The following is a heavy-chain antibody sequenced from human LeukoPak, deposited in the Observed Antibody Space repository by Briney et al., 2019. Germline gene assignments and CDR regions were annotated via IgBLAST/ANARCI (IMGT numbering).Heavy chain of an antibody. D-gene: IGHD4-17*01. CDR3: ARGDYGDYVRANEASDI. Sequence: GGSLRLSCAASGFTFSSYWMHWVRQAPGKGLVWVSRIKSDGSSISYADSVRGRFTISRDNAKSTLYLQMSSLRAEDTAVYYCARGDYGDYVRANEASDIWGQGTMVTVSS. J-gene: IGHJ3*02. V-gene: IGHV3-74*01. CDR2: IKSDGSSI. CDR1: GFTFSSYW.